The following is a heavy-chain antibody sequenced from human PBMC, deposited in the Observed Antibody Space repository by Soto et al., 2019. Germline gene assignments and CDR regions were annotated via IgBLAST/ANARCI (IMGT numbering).Heavy chain of an antibody. CDR2: VFYTGKA. CDR1: GGSLGSYY. V-gene: IGHV4-59*01. CDR3: ARDGDGRMTTNPYSYNGMDV. Sequence: QVQLQESGPGLVEASETLSLTCTVSGGSLGSYYWSWIRQPPGKGLEWIGYVFYTGKANYNASLKSQFSISLDTSNYQFSLKLSSVTAADTAVYYCARDGDGRMTTNPYSYNGMDVWGPGTTVTVSS. J-gene: IGHJ6*02. D-gene: IGHD4-4*01.